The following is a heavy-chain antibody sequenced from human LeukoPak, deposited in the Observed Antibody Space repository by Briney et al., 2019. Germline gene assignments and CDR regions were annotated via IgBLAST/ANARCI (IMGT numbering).Heavy chain of an antibody. CDR1: GGSINSGDYY. D-gene: IGHD3-10*01. V-gene: IGHV4-30-4*01. CDR2: IYYSGST. CDR3: ARDQGTYYYGSGSYPNWFDP. Sequence: SQTLSLTCTVSGGSINSGDYYWSWIRQPPGKGLEWIGYIYYSGSTYYNPSLKSRVTLSVDTSKNQFSLKLSSVTAADTAVYYCARDQGTYYYGSGSYPNWFDPWGQGTLVTVSS. J-gene: IGHJ5*02.